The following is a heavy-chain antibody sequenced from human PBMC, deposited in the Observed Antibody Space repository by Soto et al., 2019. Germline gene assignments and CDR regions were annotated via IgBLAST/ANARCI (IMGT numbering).Heavy chain of an antibody. Sequence: PGESLKISCKGSGYSFTSYWISWVRQMPGKGLEWMGRIDPSDSYTNYSPSFQGHVTTSADKSISTAYLQWSSLKASDTAMYYCARHSQGYYDSSGYYLPDWGQGTLVTVSS. CDR2: IDPSDSYT. J-gene: IGHJ4*02. CDR3: ARHSQGYYDSSGYYLPD. V-gene: IGHV5-10-1*01. D-gene: IGHD3-22*01. CDR1: GYSFTSYW.